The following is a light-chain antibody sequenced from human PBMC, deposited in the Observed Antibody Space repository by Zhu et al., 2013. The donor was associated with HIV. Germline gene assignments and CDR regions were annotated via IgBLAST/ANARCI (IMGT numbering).Light chain of an antibody. J-gene: IGLJ2*01. CDR1: SSDVGSYNL. V-gene: IGLV2-14*02. CDR3: SAHTSSNTPHVV. CDR2: EVS. Sequence: QSALTQPASVSGSPGQSITISCTGTSSDVGSYNLVSWYQQHPGKAPKLMIYEVSNRPPGVSNRFSGSKSGNTASLIISGLQAEDEADYYCSAHTSSNTPHVVFGGGTKLTVL.